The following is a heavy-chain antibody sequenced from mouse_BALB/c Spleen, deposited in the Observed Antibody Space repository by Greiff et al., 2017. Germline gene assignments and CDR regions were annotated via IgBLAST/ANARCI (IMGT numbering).Heavy chain of an antibody. V-gene: IGHV3-2*02. CDR1: GYSISSDCA. J-gene: IGHJ4*01. CDR3: GRYRNYYAMDY. CDR2: ISYSGSI. Sequence: EVQLVESGPGLVKPSQSLSLTCTVTGYSISSDCAWNWVRQFPGNKLEWMGYISYSGSITYNPFLKSRVSISRDTSKNQFFLQLNSVTTEDTATYYCGRYRNYYAMDYWGQGTSVTVSS.